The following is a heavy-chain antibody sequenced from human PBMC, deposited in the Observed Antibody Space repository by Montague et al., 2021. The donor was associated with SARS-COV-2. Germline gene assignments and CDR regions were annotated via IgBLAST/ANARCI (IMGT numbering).Heavy chain of an antibody. Sequence: SETLSLTCEVSGDSISSYYWSWIRQSPGKGLEWIGYVHYTGGTEYNPSLKTRVTLSLDTPRNHFSLKLRSVTAADTAVYYCARAQNTCFIANCVNYFEVWGLGALVTVFS. D-gene: IGHD1-1*01. V-gene: IGHV4-59*01. CDR3: ARAQNTCFIANCVNYFEV. CDR2: VHYTGGT. CDR1: GDSISSYY. J-gene: IGHJ4*02.